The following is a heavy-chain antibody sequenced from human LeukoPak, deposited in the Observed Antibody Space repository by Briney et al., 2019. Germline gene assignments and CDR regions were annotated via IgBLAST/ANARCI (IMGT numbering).Heavy chain of an antibody. J-gene: IGHJ4*02. CDR1: GFAFSTYG. D-gene: IGHD2-2*01. CDR2: IRYDGNNK. Sequence: GGSLKLSCAASGFAFSTYGMHWVRQAPGKGLEWVAFIRYDGNNKYYADFVKGRFTISRDNSKNTLYLHMNSLRTEDTAVYYCAKIEGKYQLANVPDHWGQGTLVTVSS. V-gene: IGHV3-30*02. CDR3: AKIEGKYQLANVPDH.